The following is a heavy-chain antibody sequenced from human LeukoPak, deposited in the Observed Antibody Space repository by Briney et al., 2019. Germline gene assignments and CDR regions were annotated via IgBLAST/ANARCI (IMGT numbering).Heavy chain of an antibody. J-gene: IGHJ4*02. Sequence: GGSLRLSCAASGFTFNNYAMSWVRQAPGKGLEWVSAINGDSSTTYYTDSVKGRFSISRDNPKNTLYLQMNSLRAEDTAIYYCTRSKGYCSSTTCANFDCWGQGTLVTVSS. D-gene: IGHD2-2*01. CDR2: INGDSSTT. CDR1: GFTFNNYA. V-gene: IGHV3-23*01. CDR3: TRSKGYCSSTTCANFDC.